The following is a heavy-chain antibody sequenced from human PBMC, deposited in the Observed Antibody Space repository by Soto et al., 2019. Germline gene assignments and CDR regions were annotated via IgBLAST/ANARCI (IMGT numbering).Heavy chain of an antibody. V-gene: IGHV3-30*18. CDR3: AKPSSGWYGGDY. J-gene: IGHJ4*02. D-gene: IGHD6-19*01. Sequence: QVQLVESGGGVVQPGRSLRLSCAASGFTFSSYGMHWVRQAPGKGLEWVAVISYDGSNKYYAHSVKGRFTISRDNSKNTLYLQMNSLRAEDTAVYYCAKPSSGWYGGDYWGQGTLVTVSS. CDR1: GFTFSSYG. CDR2: ISYDGSNK.